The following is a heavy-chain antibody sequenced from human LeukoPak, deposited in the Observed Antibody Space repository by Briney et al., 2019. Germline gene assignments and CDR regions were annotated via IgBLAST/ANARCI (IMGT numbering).Heavy chain of an antibody. J-gene: IGHJ2*01. D-gene: IGHD5-18*01. CDR3: ARSGYSYGPYWYFDP. CDR2: IYYSGST. V-gene: IGHV4-39*01. CDR1: GGSLSTSSYY. Sequence: SETLSLTCTVSGGSLSTSSYYWGWIRQPPGKGLEWIASIYYSGSTYYNSSLKSRVTISVDTSKDQFSLKVYSVTAADTAVYYCARSGYSYGPYWYFDPWGRGTLVTVSS.